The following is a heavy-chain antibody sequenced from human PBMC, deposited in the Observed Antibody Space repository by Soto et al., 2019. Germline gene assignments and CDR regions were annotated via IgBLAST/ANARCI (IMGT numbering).Heavy chain of an antibody. D-gene: IGHD3-10*01. CDR1: GYTFTIYA. V-gene: IGHV1-3*01. J-gene: IGHJ4*02. Sequence: ASVKVSCKASGYTFTIYAMHWVRQAPGQRLEWMGWINAGNGNTKYSQKFQGRVTITRDTSASTAYMELSSLRSEDTAVYHCAREFGGVIGGELSGGFDYWGQGTLVTVAS. CDR3: AREFGGVIGGELSGGFDY. CDR2: INAGNGNT.